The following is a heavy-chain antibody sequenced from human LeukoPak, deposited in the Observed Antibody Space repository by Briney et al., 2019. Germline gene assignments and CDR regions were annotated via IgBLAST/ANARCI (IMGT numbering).Heavy chain of an antibody. CDR3: ARETKQLSDAFDI. CDR1: GGSISSSSYY. D-gene: IGHD6-6*01. V-gene: IGHV4-39*02. J-gene: IGHJ3*02. Sequence: PSETPSLTCTVSGGSISSSSYYWGWIRQPPGKGLEWIGSIYYSGSTYYNPSLKSRVTISVDTSKNQFSLKLSSVTAADTAVYYCARETKQLSDAFDIWGQGTMVTVSS. CDR2: IYYSGST.